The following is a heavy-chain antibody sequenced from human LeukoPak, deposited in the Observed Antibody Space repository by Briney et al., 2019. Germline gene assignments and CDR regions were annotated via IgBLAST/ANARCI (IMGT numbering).Heavy chain of an antibody. CDR1: GFTFSSYS. Sequence: GGSLRLSCAASGFTFSSYSMNWVRQAPGKGLEWVSVIYSGGDTYYADSVKGRFTISRDNSKNTLYLQMNSLRAEDTAVYYCVRREDTGFFDYWGQGTLVTVSS. CDR3: VRREDTGFFDY. V-gene: IGHV3-66*01. J-gene: IGHJ4*02. CDR2: IYSGGDT. D-gene: IGHD2-15*01.